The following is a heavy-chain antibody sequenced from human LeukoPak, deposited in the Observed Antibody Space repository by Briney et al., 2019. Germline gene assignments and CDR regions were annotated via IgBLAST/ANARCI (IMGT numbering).Heavy chain of an antibody. CDR2: ISGSGGST. D-gene: IGHD3-3*01. Sequence: GGSLRLSCAASGFTFSSYAMSWVRQAPGKGLEWVSAISGSGGSTYYADSVKGRFTISRDNSKNTLYLQMNSLRAEDMAVYYCAKGLKGPIFGVVIIPYYCYGMDVWGQGTTVTVSS. J-gene: IGHJ6*02. CDR3: AKGLKGPIFGVVIIPYYCYGMDV. CDR1: GFTFSSYA. V-gene: IGHV3-23*01.